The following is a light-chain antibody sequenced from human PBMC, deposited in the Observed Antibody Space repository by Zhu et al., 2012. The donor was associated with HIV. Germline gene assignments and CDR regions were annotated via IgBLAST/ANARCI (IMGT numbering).Light chain of an antibody. J-gene: IGKJ4*01. V-gene: IGKV3-11*01. CDR2: DAS. CDR1: QSVSSF. Sequence: IVLTQSPVTLSLSPGERATVSCGASQSVSSFLAWYQQKPGRAPRLLIYDASKRARGIPARFSGSGSGTDFTLTITNLEPEDFALYYCQQRRNWPLTFGGGTKVEIK. CDR3: QQRRNWPLT.